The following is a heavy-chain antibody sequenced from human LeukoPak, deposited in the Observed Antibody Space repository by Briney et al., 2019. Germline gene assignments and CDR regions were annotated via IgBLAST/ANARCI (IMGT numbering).Heavy chain of an antibody. Sequence: SETLSLTCTVSGGSISSSSYSWGWIRQPPGKGLEWIGSIYYSGSTYYNPSLKSRVTISVDTSKNQFSLKLSSVTAADTAVYYCARHGSGWPPTVYFDLWGRGTLVTVSS. CDR3: ARHGSGWPPTVYFDL. CDR2: IYYSGST. CDR1: GGSISSSSYS. J-gene: IGHJ2*01. V-gene: IGHV4-39*01. D-gene: IGHD6-19*01.